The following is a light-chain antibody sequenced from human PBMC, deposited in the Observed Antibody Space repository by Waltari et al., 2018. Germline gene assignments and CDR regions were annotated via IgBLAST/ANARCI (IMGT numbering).Light chain of an antibody. CDR3: SSQTLDGVVL. CDR2: DVT. Sequence: QSALTQPASVSGSPGQSITISCSGIHSAVAASDSVSWYQHHPGEAPQVIIYDVTNPPSGFSVRFSASSSANSAFLTISGLQPDDEGDYYCSSQTLDGVVLFGGGTKLTVL. V-gene: IGLV2-14*03. J-gene: IGLJ2*01. CDR1: HSAVAASDS.